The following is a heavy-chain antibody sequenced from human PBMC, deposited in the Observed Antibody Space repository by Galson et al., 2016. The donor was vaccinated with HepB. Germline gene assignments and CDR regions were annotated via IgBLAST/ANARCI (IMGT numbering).Heavy chain of an antibody. CDR3: ARGLRWNGFFNNYFYYGMDV. Sequence: SLRLSCAASGFTFSSHSMHWARQAPGKGLEWVAGISHDGGNHSYAYSVQGRFTISTDNSKTTLYLQMNRLKPDATAVDFCARGLRWNGFFNNYFYYGMDVWGQGPTVTVS. D-gene: IGHD1-1*01. CDR2: ISHDGGNH. V-gene: IGHV3-30*14. CDR1: GFTFSSHS. J-gene: IGHJ6*02.